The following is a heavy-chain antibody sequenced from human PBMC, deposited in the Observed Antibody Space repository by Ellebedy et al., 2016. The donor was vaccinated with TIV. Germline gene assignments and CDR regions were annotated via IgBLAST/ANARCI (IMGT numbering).Heavy chain of an antibody. V-gene: IGHV3-23*01. Sequence: PGGSLRLSCAASGFTFSDYDMSWVRQAPGKGPEWVSAITNSGAGTYYGNSVKGRFTISRDNSKKTVYLQMNSLKAEDTALYYCRAYGSGSRRAFEHWGQGTLFTVSS. CDR2: ITNSGAGT. J-gene: IGHJ4*02. CDR3: RAYGSGSRRAFEH. CDR1: GFTFSDYD. D-gene: IGHD3-10*01.